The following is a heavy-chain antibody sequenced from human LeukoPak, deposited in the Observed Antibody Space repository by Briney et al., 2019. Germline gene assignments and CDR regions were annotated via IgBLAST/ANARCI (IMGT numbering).Heavy chain of an antibody. V-gene: IGHV4-59*12. CDR3: TREVRSAWASFDP. D-gene: IGHD1-26*01. J-gene: IGHJ5*02. CDR1: GGSIRSYY. CDR2: IHYSGST. Sequence: SETLSLTCSVSGGSIRSYYWSWIRQPPGKGPEWIGYIHYSGSTNYNPSLKSRVTLSPDTSENQFSLKLTSVTAADTAVYYCTREVRSAWASFDPWGQGALVIVSS.